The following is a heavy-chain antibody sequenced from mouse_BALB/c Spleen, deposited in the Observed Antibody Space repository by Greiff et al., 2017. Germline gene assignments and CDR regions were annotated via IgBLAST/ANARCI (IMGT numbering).Heavy chain of an antibody. V-gene: IGHV1-5*01. Sequence: EVQLQQSGTVLARPGASVKMSCKASGYSFTSYWMHWVKQRPGQGLEWIGAIYPGNSDTSYNQKFKGKAKLTAVTSASTAYMELSSLTNEDSAVYYCTSRNWDEAWFAYWGQGTLVTVSA. J-gene: IGHJ3*01. CDR2: IYPGNSDT. D-gene: IGHD4-1*01. CDR3: TSRNWDEAWFAY. CDR1: GYSFTSYW.